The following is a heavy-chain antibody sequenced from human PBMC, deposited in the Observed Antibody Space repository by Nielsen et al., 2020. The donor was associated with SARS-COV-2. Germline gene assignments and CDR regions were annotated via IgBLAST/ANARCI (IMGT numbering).Heavy chain of an antibody. CDR3: ASLSGTGYPFDY. J-gene: IGHJ4*02. CDR2: IYYSGST. D-gene: IGHD3-9*01. Sequence: SETLSLTCAVYGGSFSSYYWSWIRQPPGKGLEWIGYIYYSGSTNYNPSLKSRVTISVDTSKNQFSLKLSSVTAADTAVYYCASLSGTGYPFDYWGQGTLVTVSS. CDR1: GGSFSSYY. V-gene: IGHV4-59*01.